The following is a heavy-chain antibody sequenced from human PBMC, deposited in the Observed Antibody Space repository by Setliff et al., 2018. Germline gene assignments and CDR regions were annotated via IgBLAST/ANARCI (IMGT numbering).Heavy chain of an antibody. CDR3: AKLPSGYPYNWFDP. CDR1: GFTFSSYS. CDR2: VSIGQTHI. J-gene: IGHJ5*02. V-gene: IGHV3-21*04. D-gene: IGHD3-22*01. Sequence: GGSLRLSCVASGFTFSSYSMIWVRQAPGTGLEWVSSVSIGQTHIYYADSVKGRFTISRDNAKNSLYLQMNSLRAEDTAVYYCAKLPSGYPYNWFDPWGQGTLVTVSS.